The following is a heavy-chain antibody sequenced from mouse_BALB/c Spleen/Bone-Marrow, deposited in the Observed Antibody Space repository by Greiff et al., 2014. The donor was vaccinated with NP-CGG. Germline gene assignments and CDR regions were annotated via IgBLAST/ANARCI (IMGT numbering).Heavy chain of an antibody. V-gene: IGHV1S56*01. CDR2: LYPGNVNT. CDR3: ARDTMDY. CDR1: GYTFTSYY. J-gene: IGHJ4*01. Sequence: QVQLQQPGPELVKPGASVRISCKASGYTFTSYYIHWVKQRPGQGLEWIGWLYPGNVNTKYNEKFKGKATLTADKSSSTAYMQLSSLTSEDSAVYFCARDTMDYWGQGTSVTVSS.